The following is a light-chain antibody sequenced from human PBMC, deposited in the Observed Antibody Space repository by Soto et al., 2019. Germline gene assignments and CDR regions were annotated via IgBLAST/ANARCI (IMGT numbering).Light chain of an antibody. J-gene: IGLJ3*02. Sequence: QSALTQPRSVSGSPGQSVTISCTGTYSDIGSYNDVSWYQHHPAKAPRLMIFDVSQRPSGVPDRFSGSKSGNTASLTISGLQTEEEGDYYCSAYTARSTLVFGGGTKLTVL. CDR2: DVS. CDR3: SAYTARSTLV. CDR1: YSDIGSYND. V-gene: IGLV2-11*01.